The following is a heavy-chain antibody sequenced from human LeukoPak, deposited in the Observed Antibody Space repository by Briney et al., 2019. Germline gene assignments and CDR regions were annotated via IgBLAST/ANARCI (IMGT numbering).Heavy chain of an antibody. V-gene: IGHV4-39*01. CDR2: IYYMGSS. D-gene: IGHD3-22*01. Sequence: SETLSLTCAVSGGSISSSSYYWGWIRHPPGKGLEWIGNIYYMGSSYYNPSLKSRVTISVDASKNKFPLKLRSVTDADTAVYYCALYYYDSSGYSNWFDPWGQGILVTVSS. CDR3: ALYYYDSSGYSNWFDP. CDR1: GGSISSSSYY. J-gene: IGHJ5*02.